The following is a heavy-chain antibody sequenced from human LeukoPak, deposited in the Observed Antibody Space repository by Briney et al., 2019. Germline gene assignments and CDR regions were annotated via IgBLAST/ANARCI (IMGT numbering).Heavy chain of an antibody. CDR1: GYTFTSYD. J-gene: IGHJ6*03. V-gene: IGHV1-8*03. Sequence: ASVKVSCKASGYTFTSYDINWVRQATGQGLEWMGWMNPNSGNTGYAQKFQGRVTITRNTSISTAYMELSSLRSEDTAVYYCARGQGESGYGSYYYYYYYMDVWGKGTTVTVSS. CDR3: ARGQGESGYGSYYYYYYYMDV. CDR2: MNPNSGNT. D-gene: IGHD5-12*01.